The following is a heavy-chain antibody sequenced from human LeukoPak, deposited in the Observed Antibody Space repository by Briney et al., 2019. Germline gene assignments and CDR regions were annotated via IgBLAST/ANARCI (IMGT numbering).Heavy chain of an antibody. D-gene: IGHD3-10*01. J-gene: IGHJ4*02. CDR2: ISDSGGNT. V-gene: IGHV3-23*01. CDR1: GITLSNYG. CDR3: AKRGVVVRVILVGFHKEAYYFES. Sequence: GGSLRLSCAVSGITLSNYGMSWVRQAPGKGLEWVAGISDSGGNTKYADSVKGRFTISRDNPKNTLYLQMNSLRAEDTAVYFCAKRGVVVRVILVGFHKEAYYFESWGQGALVTVSS.